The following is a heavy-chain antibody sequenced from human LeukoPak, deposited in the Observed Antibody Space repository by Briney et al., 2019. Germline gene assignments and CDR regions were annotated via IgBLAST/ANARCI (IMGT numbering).Heavy chain of an antibody. CDR1: RFTFCKCC. V-gene: IGHV3-33*01. CDR3: ARARSHKTETTRCYNGIDL. D-gene: IGHD1-7*01. J-gene: IGHJ6*01. CDR2: IWFDGSNK. Sequence: GGSLRLSCASSRFTFCKCCMHLLRQAPGKGLEWVAVIWFDGSNKYYAHSVKARFTISRDNSKKTLFLQMNSLRAEDTALYYCARARSHKTETTRCYNGIDLRVGGATVTVSS.